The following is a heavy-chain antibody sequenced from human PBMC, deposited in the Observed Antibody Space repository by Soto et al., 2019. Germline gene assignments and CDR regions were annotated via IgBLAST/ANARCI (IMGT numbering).Heavy chain of an antibody. D-gene: IGHD6-19*01. J-gene: IGHJ6*02. V-gene: IGHV1-58*01. CDR2: IVVGSANT. Sequence: GSSVKVSCKASGSTFTSSAVHWVRQARGQSLEWMGWIVVGSANTNYAQKFQERVTMTRDMSTSTAYMELSSLRSEDTAVYYCAGGGTAVPLVRSNYYHYYGMDVWG. CDR3: AGGGTAVPLVRSNYYHYYGMDV. CDR1: GSTFTSSA.